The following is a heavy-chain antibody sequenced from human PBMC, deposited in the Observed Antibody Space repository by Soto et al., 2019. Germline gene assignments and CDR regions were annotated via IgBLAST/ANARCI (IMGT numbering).Heavy chain of an antibody. J-gene: IGHJ6*02. D-gene: IGHD2-8*01. V-gene: IGHV3-23*01. Sequence: GGSLRLSCAASGFTFSSYAMSWVRQAPGKGLEWVSAISGSGGSTYYADSVKGRFTISRDNSKNKLYLQMNSLRAEDTAVYYCAKLQGDIVLMVYAEAPNHYYYYGMDVWGQGTTVTVSS. CDR2: ISGSGGST. CDR3: AKLQGDIVLMVYAEAPNHYYYYGMDV. CDR1: GFTFSSYA.